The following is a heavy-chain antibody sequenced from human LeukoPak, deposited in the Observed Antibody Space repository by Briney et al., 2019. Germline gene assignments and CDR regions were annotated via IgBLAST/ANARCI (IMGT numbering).Heavy chain of an antibody. CDR3: ARGGRDNWNYVWFDP. V-gene: IGHV1-3*01. CDR1: GYTFTSYA. J-gene: IGHJ5*02. D-gene: IGHD1-7*01. CDR2: INAGNGNT. Sequence: ASVKVSCKASGYTFTSYAMHWERQAPGQRLEWMGWINAGNGNTKYSQKFQGRVTITRDTSASTAYMELSSLRSEDTAVYYCARGGRDNWNYVWFDPWGQGTLVTVSS.